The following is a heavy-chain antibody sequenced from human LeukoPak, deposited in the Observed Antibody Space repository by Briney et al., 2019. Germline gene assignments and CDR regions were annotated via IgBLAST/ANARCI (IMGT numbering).Heavy chain of an antibody. D-gene: IGHD4-17*01. CDR2: IYYSGST. CDR3: ARATPTDDYGDYGEDY. Sequence: SQTLSLTCAVSGGSISSGGYSWSWIRQPPGKGLEWIGYIYYSGSTNYNPSLKSRVTISVDTSKNQFSLKLSSVTAADTAVYYCARATPTDDYGDYGEDYWGQGTLVTVSS. J-gene: IGHJ4*02. V-gene: IGHV4-30-4*07. CDR1: GGSISSGGYS.